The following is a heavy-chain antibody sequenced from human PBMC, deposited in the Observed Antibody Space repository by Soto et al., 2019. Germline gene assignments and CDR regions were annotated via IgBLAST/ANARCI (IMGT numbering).Heavy chain of an antibody. D-gene: IGHD6-13*01. Sequence: QVQLVESGGGVVQPGRSLRLSCAASGFTLSSYGKHWVRQAPGRGLEWVAVIWYDGSNKYYADSVKGRFTISRDNSKNTLYLQMNSLRAEDTAVYYCARDLVSSWYFDYWGQGTLVTVSS. CDR1: GFTLSSYG. J-gene: IGHJ4*02. CDR2: IWYDGSNK. V-gene: IGHV3-33*01. CDR3: ARDLVSSWYFDY.